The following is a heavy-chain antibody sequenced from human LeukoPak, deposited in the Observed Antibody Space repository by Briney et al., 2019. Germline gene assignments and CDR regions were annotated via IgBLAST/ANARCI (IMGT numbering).Heavy chain of an antibody. CDR2: IYSGGST. V-gene: IGHV3-53*01. J-gene: IGHJ1*01. Sequence: GGSLRLSCAASGFSVSSNYMSWVRQAPGKGLEWVSVIYSGGSTYYADSVKGRSTISRDNSKNTLYLQMKSLRAEDTAVYYCARTDETAPAEDFQHWGQGTLVTVSS. CDR1: GFSVSSNY. D-gene: IGHD2-21*02. CDR3: ARTDETAPAEDFQH.